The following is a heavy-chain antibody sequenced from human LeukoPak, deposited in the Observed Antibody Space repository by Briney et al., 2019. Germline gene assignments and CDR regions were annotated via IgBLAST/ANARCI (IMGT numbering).Heavy chain of an antibody. Sequence: GASEKVSCRASGYTLTSHYMHWVRQAPGQGLEWIGVINPSVGSTSYPQKFQGRVTMSRDTSTSTVYMELSSRKSEDTAVYYCAAPGASGFVGNFWSGPLDFWGRGALVTVSS. CDR3: AAPGASGFVGNFWSGPLDF. CDR2: INPSVGST. J-gene: IGHJ4*02. CDR1: GYTLTSHY. V-gene: IGHV1-46*01. D-gene: IGHD3-3*01.